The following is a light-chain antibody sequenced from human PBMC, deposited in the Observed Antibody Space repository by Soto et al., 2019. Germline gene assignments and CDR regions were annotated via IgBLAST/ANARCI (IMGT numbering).Light chain of an antibody. CDR2: EVS. CDR1: SSDVGAYDY. Sequence: QSVLTQPASVSGSPGQSITISCTGTSSDVGAYDYVSWFQQHPGKAPKLMIYEVSNRPSGVSSRFSGSKSGNTASLTISGLQAEDEADYYCTSFTTSSTWVFGGGTKVTVL. CDR3: TSFTTSSTWV. V-gene: IGLV2-14*01. J-gene: IGLJ3*02.